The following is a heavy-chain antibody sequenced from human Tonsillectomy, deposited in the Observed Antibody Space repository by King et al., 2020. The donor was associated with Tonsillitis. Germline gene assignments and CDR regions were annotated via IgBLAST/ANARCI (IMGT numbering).Heavy chain of an antibody. CDR3: ARREVRAAKSSYYMDV. D-gene: IGHD3-10*01. J-gene: IGHJ6*03. CDR1: GGSFSGYY. V-gene: IGHV4-34*01. CDR2: FNHSGST. Sequence: VQLQQWGAGLLKPSETLSLTCAVYGGSFSGYYWSWIRQPPGKGLEWIGEFNHSGSTNYNPSLKSRVTISVDTSKNQFSLKLISVTAADTAVYYCARREVRAAKSSYYMDVWGKGTTVTVSS.